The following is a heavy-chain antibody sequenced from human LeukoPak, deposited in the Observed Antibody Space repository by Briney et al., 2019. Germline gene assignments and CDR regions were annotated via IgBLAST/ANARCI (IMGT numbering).Heavy chain of an antibody. D-gene: IGHD4-17*01. V-gene: IGHV3-21*01. J-gene: IGHJ4*02. CDR1: GFTFSSYS. CDR2: ISSSTSYI. Sequence: GGSLRLSCAASGFTFSSYSMNWIRQAPGKGLEWVSSISSSTSYIYYADSVKGRFTISKDNAKNSLYLQMNSLRAEDTAVHYCARAGGSTVSHSDYWGQGTLVTVSS. CDR3: ARAGGSTVSHSDY.